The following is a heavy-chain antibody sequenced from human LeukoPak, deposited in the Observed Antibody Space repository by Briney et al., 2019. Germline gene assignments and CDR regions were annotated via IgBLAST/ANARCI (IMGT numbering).Heavy chain of an antibody. CDR3: ASGQNYDYVWGSYRYNWFDP. J-gene: IGHJ5*02. Sequence: ASVKVSCKASGYTFTGYYMHWVRQAPGQGLEWMGWINPNSGGTNYAQKFQGRGTMTRDTSISTAYMELSRLRSDDTAVYYCASGQNYDYVWGSYRYNWFDPWGQGTLVTVSS. V-gene: IGHV1-2*02. D-gene: IGHD3-16*02. CDR1: GYTFTGYY. CDR2: INPNSGGT.